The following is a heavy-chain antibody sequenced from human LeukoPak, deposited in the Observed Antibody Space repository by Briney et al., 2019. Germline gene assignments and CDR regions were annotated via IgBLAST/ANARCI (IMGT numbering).Heavy chain of an antibody. CDR1: GFTFSSYG. V-gene: IGHV3-33*01. J-gene: IGHJ4*02. D-gene: IGHD3-10*01. Sequence: GRSLRLSCAASGFTFSSYGMHWGRQAPGKGLEWVAVIWYDGSNKYYADSVKGRFTISRDNSKNTLYLQMNSLRAEDTAVYYCARDLDRVNDYWGQGTLVTVSS. CDR2: IWYDGSNK. CDR3: ARDLDRVNDY.